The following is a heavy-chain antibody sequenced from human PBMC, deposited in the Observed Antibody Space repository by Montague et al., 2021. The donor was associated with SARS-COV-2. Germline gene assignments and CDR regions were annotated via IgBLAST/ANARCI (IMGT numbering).Heavy chain of an antibody. CDR3: AREVGDCSSTSCYRARWGYYYGMDV. CDR1: GGSISSYY. Sequence: SETLSLTCTVSGGSISSYYWGWIRQPPGKGLEWIGYIYYSGSTNYNPSLKSRVTISVDTSKNQFPLKLSSVTAADTAVYYCAREVGDCSSTSCYRARWGYYYGMDVWGQGTTVTVSS. J-gene: IGHJ6*02. V-gene: IGHV4-59*12. D-gene: IGHD2-2*01. CDR2: IYYSGST.